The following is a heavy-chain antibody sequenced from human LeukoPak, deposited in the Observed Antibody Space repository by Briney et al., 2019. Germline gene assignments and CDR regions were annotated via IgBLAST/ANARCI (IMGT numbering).Heavy chain of an antibody. J-gene: IGHJ4*02. CDR3: AREVGSWAYYFDY. CDR2: IYYSGST. Sequence: SETLSLTCTVSGGSISSYYWSWIRQPPGKGLEWIGYIYYSGSTNYNPSLKSRVTISVDTSKNQFSLKLSSVTAADTAVYYCAREVGSWAYYFDYWGQGTLVTVSS. V-gene: IGHV4-59*12. CDR1: GGSISSYY. D-gene: IGHD6-13*01.